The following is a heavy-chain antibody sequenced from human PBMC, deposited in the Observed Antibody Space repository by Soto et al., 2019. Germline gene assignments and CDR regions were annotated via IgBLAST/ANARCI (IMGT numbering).Heavy chain of an antibody. CDR1: GFTFSSYG. Sequence: SGGSLRLSCAASGFTFSSYGMHWVRQAPGKGLEWVAVISYDGSNKYYADSVKGRFTISRDNSKNTLYLQMNSLRAEDTAVYYCAKDSYKDYYKDVWGKGTTVTVSS. V-gene: IGHV3-30*18. D-gene: IGHD2-2*02. CDR3: AKDSYKDYYKDV. CDR2: ISYDGSNK. J-gene: IGHJ6*03.